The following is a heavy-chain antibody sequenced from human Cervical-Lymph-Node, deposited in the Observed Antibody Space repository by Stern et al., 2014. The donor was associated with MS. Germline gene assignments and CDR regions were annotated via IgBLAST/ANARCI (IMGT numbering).Heavy chain of an antibody. V-gene: IGHV4-31*03. CDR2: IYNSGAT. D-gene: IGHD1-26*01. J-gene: IGHJ5*02. Sequence: QLQLQESGPGLVKPSQTLSLTCTVSGDSINSGGHYWSWIRQRPGKGLEWIGYIYNSGATFYSPSLKGRVTISLDTSKNQFSQTLSSVTAADTAIYYCASRWSGTYYGQNWFDPWGQGILVTVSS. CDR3: ASRWSGTYYGQNWFDP. CDR1: GDSINSGGHY.